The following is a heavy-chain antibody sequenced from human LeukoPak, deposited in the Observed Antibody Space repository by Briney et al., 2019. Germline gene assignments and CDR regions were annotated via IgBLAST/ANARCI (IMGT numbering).Heavy chain of an antibody. D-gene: IGHD6-19*01. V-gene: IGHV3-74*01. CDR2: INSDGSRT. CDR3: ARPETQYSSGLDGFDI. J-gene: IGHJ3*02. CDR1: GFTFSTYW. Sequence: GGSLRLSCAASGFTFSTYWMHWVRQAPGKGLVWVPRINSDGSRTTYADSVKGRFTISRDNAKNTLYLQMNSLRTEDTAVYYCARPETQYSSGLDGFDIWGQGTMVTVSS.